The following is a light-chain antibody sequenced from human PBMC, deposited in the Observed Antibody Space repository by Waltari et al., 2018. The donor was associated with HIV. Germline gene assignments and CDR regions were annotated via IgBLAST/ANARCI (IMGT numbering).Light chain of an antibody. CDR3: QSYDSSLTWV. V-gene: IGLV1-40*01. CDR1: RSNIGAGYD. CDR2: GNS. Sequence: QSVLTPPPSVSGAPGQRVTLSCTGSRSNIGAGYDVPWYQPLPGTAPNLLIYGNSNRPSGVPDRFSGSKSGTSASLAITGLQAEDEADYYCQSYDSSLTWVFGGGTKLTVL. J-gene: IGLJ3*02.